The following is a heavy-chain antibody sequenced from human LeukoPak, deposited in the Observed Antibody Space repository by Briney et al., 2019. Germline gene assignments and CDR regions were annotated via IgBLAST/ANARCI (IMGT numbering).Heavy chain of an antibody. J-gene: IGHJ4*02. CDR2: IYWDGDK. Sequence: SGPTLVNPTQILTLTCTFSEFSLNTGGVAAGWFRQPPGKALEWLALIYWDGDKRYSPSLKNRLTITKDTSKNQVVLTMTNMDPVDTATYYCAHLVVTAIYFDHWGQGTLVTVSS. CDR1: EFSLNTGGVA. V-gene: IGHV2-5*02. D-gene: IGHD2-21*02. CDR3: AHLVVTAIYFDH.